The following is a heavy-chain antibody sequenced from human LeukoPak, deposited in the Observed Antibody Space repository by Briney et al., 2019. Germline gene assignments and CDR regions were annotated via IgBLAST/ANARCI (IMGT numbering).Heavy chain of an antibody. CDR2: SYYSGST. Sequence: SETLSLTCAVYGGSFSSSSYCWGWIRQPPGKGLEWIGSSYYSGSTYYNPSLKSRFPISVDASKNQFFLKLSSVTVADKALFFRARHGVLVWFGTTPYYFDYWGQGTLVTVSS. V-gene: IGHV4-39*01. CDR3: ARHGVLVWFGTTPYYFDY. D-gene: IGHD3-10*01. J-gene: IGHJ4*02. CDR1: GGSFSSSSYC.